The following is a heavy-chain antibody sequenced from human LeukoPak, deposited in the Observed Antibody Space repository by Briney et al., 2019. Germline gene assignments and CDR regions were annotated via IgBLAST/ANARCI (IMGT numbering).Heavy chain of an antibody. CDR3: ARGSYASGSYTFDY. J-gene: IGHJ4*02. CDR1: EFTFSSYS. V-gene: IGHV3-21*01. CDR2: IGSSSSYI. D-gene: IGHD3-10*01. Sequence: GGSLRLSCAASEFTFSSYSMNWVRQAPGKGLGWVSSIGSSSSYIYYADSVKGRFTISRDKAKNSLYLQMNSLRAEDTAVYFCARGSYASGSYTFDYWGQGTLVTVSS.